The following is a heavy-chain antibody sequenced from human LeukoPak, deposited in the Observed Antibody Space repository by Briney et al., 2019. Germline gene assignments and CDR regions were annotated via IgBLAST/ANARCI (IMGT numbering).Heavy chain of an antibody. D-gene: IGHD2-21*01. CDR1: GFTFSDYS. Sequence: GGTLRLSCAASGFTFSDYSMNWVRQAPGKGLEWVSYISSSSTTIFYADSVKGRFTISRDNAKNSLFLQMNGLRDEDTALYYCARERVIAAAGDGFDSWGQGTLVTVSS. CDR2: ISSSSTTI. CDR3: ARERVIAAAGDGFDS. J-gene: IGHJ4*02. V-gene: IGHV3-48*02.